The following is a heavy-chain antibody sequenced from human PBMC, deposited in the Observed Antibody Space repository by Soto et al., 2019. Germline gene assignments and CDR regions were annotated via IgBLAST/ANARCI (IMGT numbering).Heavy chain of an antibody. CDR1: GFTFSTYS. J-gene: IGHJ4*02. CDR3: ASHDYGDYVDY. Sequence: EVQLVESGGGLVQPGGSLRLSCAASGFTFSTYSMNWVRQAPGKGLEWVSYISSGSSTISYADSVKGRFTISRDNAKKSLYLQMNSLRAADTAVYYCASHDYGDYVDYWGQGTLVTVSS. V-gene: IGHV3-48*01. CDR2: ISSGSSTI. D-gene: IGHD4-17*01.